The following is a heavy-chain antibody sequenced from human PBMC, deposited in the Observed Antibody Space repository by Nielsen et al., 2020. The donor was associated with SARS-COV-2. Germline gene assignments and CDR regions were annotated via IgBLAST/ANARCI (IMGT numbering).Heavy chain of an antibody. Sequence: GGSLRPSCAASGFTFSSYSMNWVRQAPGKGLEWVSSISSSSSYIYYADSVKGRFTISRDNAKNSLYLQMNSLRAEDTAVYYCARGEPGIAAAGGYWGQGTLVTVSS. CDR1: GFTFSSYS. V-gene: IGHV3-21*01. CDR3: ARGEPGIAAAGGY. D-gene: IGHD6-13*01. J-gene: IGHJ4*02. CDR2: ISSSSSYI.